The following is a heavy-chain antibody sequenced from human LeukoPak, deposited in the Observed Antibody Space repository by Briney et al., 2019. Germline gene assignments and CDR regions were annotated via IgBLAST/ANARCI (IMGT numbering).Heavy chain of an antibody. CDR3: ARARCDTCGYGS. CDR1: GFTVSSNY. D-gene: IGHD3-22*01. J-gene: IGHJ5*02. Sequence: PGGSLRLSCAASGFTVSSNYMSWVRQAPGKGLEWVAVMYSAGHTYYAGSVGGRFTISRDTSTNTLSLQMNSLRAEDTAEYYCARARCDTCGYGSWGQGTLVTVSS. CDR2: MYSAGHT. V-gene: IGHV3-66*02.